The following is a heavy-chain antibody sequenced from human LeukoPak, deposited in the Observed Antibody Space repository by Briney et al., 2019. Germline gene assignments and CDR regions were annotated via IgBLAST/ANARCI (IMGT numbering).Heavy chain of an antibody. CDR2: ISWNSGSI. Sequence: GRSLRLSCAASGFTFDDYAMHWVRQAPGKGLEWVSGISWNSGSIGYADSVKGRFTISRDNAKNSLYLQMNSLRAEDMALYYCAKGREAKVGAIGYWGQGTLVTVSS. J-gene: IGHJ4*02. D-gene: IGHD1-26*01. CDR3: AKGREAKVGAIGY. V-gene: IGHV3-9*03. CDR1: GFTFDDYA.